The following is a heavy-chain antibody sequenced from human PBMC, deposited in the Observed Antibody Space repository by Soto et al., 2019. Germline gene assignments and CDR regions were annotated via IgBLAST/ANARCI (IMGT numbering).Heavy chain of an antibody. CDR3: ARPTYYYDSSGPPAY. CDR1: GFTFSTYS. J-gene: IGHJ4*02. D-gene: IGHD3-22*01. Sequence: GGSLRLSCAASGFTFSTYSMNWVRQAPGKGLEWVSYISSSSSTIFYTDSVKGRFTVSRDNAKNSLYLQMNSLRAEDTAVYHCARPTYYYDSSGPPAYWGQGTLVTVSS. CDR2: ISSSSSTI. V-gene: IGHV3-48*01.